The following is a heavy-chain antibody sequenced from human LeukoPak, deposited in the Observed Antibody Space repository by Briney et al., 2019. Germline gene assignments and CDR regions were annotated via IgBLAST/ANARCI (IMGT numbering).Heavy chain of an antibody. V-gene: IGHV3-23*01. CDR3: AKAPRYYYDRSGYPYYFDY. CDR2: ISCSGCGT. Sequence: GGPLRLSCAASGFTFSSYAMRWVRHAPGKGLEGVSDISCSGCGTYYSDSVKGRFTISRDHSKNTLYLQMNSLRAEDTAVYYCAKAPRYYYDRSGYPYYFDYWGQGTLVTVSS. D-gene: IGHD3-22*01. CDR1: GFTFSSYA. J-gene: IGHJ4*02.